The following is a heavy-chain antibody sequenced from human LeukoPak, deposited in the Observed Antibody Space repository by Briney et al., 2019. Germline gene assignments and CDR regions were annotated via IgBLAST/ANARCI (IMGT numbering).Heavy chain of an antibody. Sequence: SETLSLTCTVSGGSISSYYWSWIRQPPGKGLEWIGYISYSGSTNFNPSLKSRVTISVDTSKNQFSLRLSSVTAADTTVYYCAREGTAGTNLNWFDPWGQGTLVTVSS. CDR2: ISYSGST. CDR3: AREGTAGTNLNWFDP. V-gene: IGHV4-59*01. J-gene: IGHJ5*02. D-gene: IGHD1-1*01. CDR1: GGSISSYY.